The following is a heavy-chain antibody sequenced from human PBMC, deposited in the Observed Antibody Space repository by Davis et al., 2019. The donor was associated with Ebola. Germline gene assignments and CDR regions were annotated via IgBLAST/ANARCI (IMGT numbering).Heavy chain of an antibody. J-gene: IGHJ4*02. D-gene: IGHD3-9*01. CDR3: ARDGAYYDILTGYSTL. CDR2: ISSSGSTI. V-gene: IGHV3-11*04. CDR1: GFTFSDYY. Sequence: GESLKISCAASGFTFSDYYMSWIRQAPGKGLEWVSYISSSGSTIYYADSVKGRFTISRDNAKNSLYLQMNSLRAEDTAVYYCARDGAYYDILTGYSTLWGQGTLVTVSS.